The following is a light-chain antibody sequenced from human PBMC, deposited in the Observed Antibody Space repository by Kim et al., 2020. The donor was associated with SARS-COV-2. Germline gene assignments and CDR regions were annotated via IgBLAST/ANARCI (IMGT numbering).Light chain of an antibody. Sequence: ASVGDGVTITCRASQDIANYLDWYQQKPGKVPKLLVYAASALKSGVPSRFSGNRSGTDFTLTISNLQPEDVATYYCQKYDSAPWTFGQGTKVDIK. J-gene: IGKJ1*01. V-gene: IGKV1-27*01. CDR3: QKYDSAPWT. CDR1: QDIANY. CDR2: AAS.